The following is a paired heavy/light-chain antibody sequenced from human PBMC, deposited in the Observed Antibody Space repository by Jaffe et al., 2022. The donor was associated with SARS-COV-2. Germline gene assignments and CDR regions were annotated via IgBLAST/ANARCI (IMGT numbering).Heavy chain of an antibody. CDR1: GGSISSANYY. CDR2: IYYSGGV. J-gene: IGHJ6*02. CDR3: ARHPIAAAQSYFFYGMDV. V-gene: IGHV4-39*01. Sequence: QLQLQESGPGLVKPSETLSLICTVSGGSISSANYYWGWFRQPPGKGLEWIGSIYYSGGVHYNPSLQSRVTISVDTSKNQFSLKLTSVSATDTAVFYCARHPIAAAQSYFFYGMDVWGQGTTVTVS. D-gene: IGHD6-13*01.
Light chain of an antibody. V-gene: IGKV3-11*01. CDR1: QSIGIS. Sequence: EIALTQSPATLSLSPGERATLSCRASQSIGISIAWFRQKPGQAPRLLIYDSSNRATDIPARFTGSGSGTDFTLTISSLEPEDFAVYYCQQRSNWPLTFGGGTTVEIK. J-gene: IGKJ4*01. CDR3: QQRSNWPLT. CDR2: DSS.